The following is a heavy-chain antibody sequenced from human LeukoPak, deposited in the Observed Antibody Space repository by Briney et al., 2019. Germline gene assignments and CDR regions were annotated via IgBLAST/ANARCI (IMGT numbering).Heavy chain of an antibody. CDR3: AKSFYYASGLDY. CDR1: GGSIDSNY. CDR2: VYYSGST. D-gene: IGHD3-10*01. V-gene: IGHV4-59*08. Sequence: PSETLSLTCIVSGGSIDSNYWSWIRQPPGKGLEWIGHVYYSGSTNYNLSLKSRVTMSVDSSKSHFSLKLNSVTAADTAVYYCAKSFYYASGLDYWGQGTLVTVSS. J-gene: IGHJ4*02.